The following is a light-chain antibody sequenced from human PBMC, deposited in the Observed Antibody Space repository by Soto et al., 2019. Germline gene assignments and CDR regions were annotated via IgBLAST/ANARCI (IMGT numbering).Light chain of an antibody. Sequence: IQMTQSKSSLSASVGDRVTITCRASQGIRNDLGWYQQKPGKAPKLLIYDASSLESGVPSRFSGRGSGTEFTLTISSLQPEDFATYYCQQSYSTLLTFGGGTKVDIK. J-gene: IGKJ4*01. CDR1: QGIRND. CDR2: DAS. V-gene: IGKV1-39*01. CDR3: QQSYSTLLT.